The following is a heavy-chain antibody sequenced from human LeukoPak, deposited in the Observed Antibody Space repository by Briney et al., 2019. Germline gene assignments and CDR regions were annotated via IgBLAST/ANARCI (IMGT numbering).Heavy chain of an antibody. CDR1: GGSISSSGYY. D-gene: IGHD1-26*01. CDR2: IYYSGNT. CDR3: ARHEYSGSYYGLSWFDP. J-gene: IGHJ5*02. Sequence: NPSETLSLTGTVSGGSISSSGYYWGWIRQPPGKGLEWIASIYYSGNTYYNPSLKSRVTISVDTSKNQLSLKLSSLTAADTAVYYCARHEYSGSYYGLSWFDPWGQGTLVTVSS. V-gene: IGHV4-39*01.